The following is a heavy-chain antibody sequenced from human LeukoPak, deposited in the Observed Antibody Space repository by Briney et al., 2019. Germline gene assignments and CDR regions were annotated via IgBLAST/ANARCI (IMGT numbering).Heavy chain of an antibody. Sequence: SEALSLTCAVSGYSISSGYYWGWSRQPPGKGLEWVGGIYHSGSTYYNPSLKSRVTISVDTSKNHFSLKLSSVPAADTAVYYCARGRESGSYYYYYYYMDVWGKGTTVTVSS. CDR2: IYHSGST. CDR1: GYSISSGYY. CDR3: ARGRESGSYYYYYYYMDV. V-gene: IGHV4-38-2*01. J-gene: IGHJ6*03. D-gene: IGHD1-26*01.